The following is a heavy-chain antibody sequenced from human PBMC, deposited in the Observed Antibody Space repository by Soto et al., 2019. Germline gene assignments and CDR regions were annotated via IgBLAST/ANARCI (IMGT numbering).Heavy chain of an antibody. J-gene: IGHJ3*02. Sequence: TLSLTCTVSGGSISSGGYYWSWIRQHPGKGLEWIGYIYYSGSTYYNPSLKSRVTISVDTSKNQFSLKLSSVTAADTAVYYCARTYYDYIWGSYRNDAFDIWGQGTMVTVSS. CDR1: GGSISSGGYY. V-gene: IGHV4-31*03. CDR2: IYYSGST. CDR3: ARTYYDYIWGSYRNDAFDI. D-gene: IGHD3-16*02.